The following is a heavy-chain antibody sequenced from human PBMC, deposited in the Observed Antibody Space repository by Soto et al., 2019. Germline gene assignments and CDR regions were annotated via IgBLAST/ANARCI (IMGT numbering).Heavy chain of an antibody. D-gene: IGHD2-21*02. J-gene: IGHJ6*02. V-gene: IGHV2-5*02. CDR3: AHSRCGGDCLQSYSSHYYYGMDV. CDR1: GFSLSTGGVG. Sequence: QITLKESGPSLVKPTQTLTLTCTFSGFSLSTGGVGVSWIRQPPGKALEWLALIYWDDDKRYSPSLRSRLTVTKDTSKNQVVLTMTNMDPVDTATYSCAHSRCGGDCLQSYSSHYYYGMDVWGQGTKVTVSS. CDR2: IYWDDDK.